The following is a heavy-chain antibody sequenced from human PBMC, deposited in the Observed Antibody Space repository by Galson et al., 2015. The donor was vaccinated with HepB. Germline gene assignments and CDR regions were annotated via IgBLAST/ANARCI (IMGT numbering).Heavy chain of an antibody. CDR1: GFTFSSYG. CDR3: AKDRRGTMVRGVALDY. CDR2: ISYDGSNK. Sequence: SLRLSCAASGFTFSSYGMHWVRQAPGKGLEWVAVISYDGSNKYYADSVKGRFTISRDNSKNTLYLQMNSLRAEDTAVYYCAKDRRGTMVRGVALDYWGQGTLVTVSS. V-gene: IGHV3-30*18. D-gene: IGHD3-10*01. J-gene: IGHJ4*02.